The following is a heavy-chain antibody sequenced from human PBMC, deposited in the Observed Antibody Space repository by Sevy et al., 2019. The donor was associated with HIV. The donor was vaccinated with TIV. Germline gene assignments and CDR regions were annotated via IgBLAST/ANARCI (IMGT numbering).Heavy chain of an antibody. CDR3: ARADIAARPGVDY. Sequence: GGSLRLSCAASGFTFSSYWMHRVRQAPGKGLVWVSRINSDGSSTSYADSVKGRFTISRDNAKNTLYLQMNSLRAEDTAVYYCARADIAARPGVDYWGQGTLVTVSS. J-gene: IGHJ4*02. CDR2: INSDGSST. CDR1: GFTFSSYW. V-gene: IGHV3-74*01. D-gene: IGHD6-6*01.